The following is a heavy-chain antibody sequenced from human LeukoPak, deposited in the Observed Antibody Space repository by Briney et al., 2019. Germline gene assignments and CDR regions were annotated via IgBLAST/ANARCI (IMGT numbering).Heavy chain of an antibody. CDR3: TIHDDYGDYGTFDY. V-gene: IGHV3-49*03. CDR2: IRSKAYGGTT. Sequence: GGSLTLSCTASGSTFGDYAMSWFRQAPGKGREGVGFIRSKAYGGTTEYAASVKGRFTISRDDSKSIAYLQMNSLKTEDTAVYYCTIHDDYGDYGTFDYWGQGTLVTVSS. J-gene: IGHJ4*02. D-gene: IGHD4-17*01. CDR1: GSTFGDYA.